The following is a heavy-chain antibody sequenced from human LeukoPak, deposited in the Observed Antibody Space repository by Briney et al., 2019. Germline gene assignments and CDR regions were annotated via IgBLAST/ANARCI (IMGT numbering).Heavy chain of an antibody. J-gene: IGHJ4*02. CDR3: AGDYIAVAGTDDY. CDR2: INPNSGGT. Sequence: ASVKVSCKASGYTFTGYYMHWVRQAPGQGLEWMGRINPNSGGTNYAQKFQGRVTMTRDTSISTAYMELSRLRSDDTAVYYCAGDYIAVAGTDDYWGQGTLVTVSS. D-gene: IGHD6-19*01. V-gene: IGHV1-2*06. CDR1: GYTFTGYY.